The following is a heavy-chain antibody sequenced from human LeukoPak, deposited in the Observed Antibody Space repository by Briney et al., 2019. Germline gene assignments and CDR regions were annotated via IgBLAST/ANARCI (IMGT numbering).Heavy chain of an antibody. CDR3: ARDRRSSSWFKSSSWFDP. CDR2: ISAYNGNT. D-gene: IGHD6-13*01. Sequence: ASVKVSCKASGYTFTSYGISWVRQAPGQGLEWMGWISAYNGNTNYAQKLQGRVTMTTDTSTSTAYMELRSLRSDDTAVYYCARDRRSSSWFKSSSWFDPWGQGTLVTVSP. CDR1: GYTFTSYG. J-gene: IGHJ5*02. V-gene: IGHV1-18*01.